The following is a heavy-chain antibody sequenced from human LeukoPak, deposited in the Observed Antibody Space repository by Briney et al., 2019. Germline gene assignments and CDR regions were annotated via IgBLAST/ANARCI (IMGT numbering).Heavy chain of an antibody. V-gene: IGHV3-74*01. J-gene: IGHJ4*02. CDR2: INSDGSST. D-gene: IGHD6-19*01. CDR3: AGRSCWGTYTTELDY. Sequence: GGSLRLSCAASGFTFSSYWMHWVRQAPGKGLVWVSRINSDGSSTSYADSVKGRFTISRDNAKNTLYLQMNSLRAEDTAVYYCAGRSCWGTYTTELDYWGQGTLVTVSS. CDR1: GFTFSSYW.